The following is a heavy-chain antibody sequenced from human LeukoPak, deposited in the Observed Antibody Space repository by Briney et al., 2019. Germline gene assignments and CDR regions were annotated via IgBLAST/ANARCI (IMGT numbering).Heavy chain of an antibody. J-gene: IGHJ6*02. D-gene: IGHD3-22*01. CDR3: ARDYYYDSSGYYYEYYYGMDV. CDR1: GFTFSRYA. CDR2: IWYDGSNK. Sequence: GRSLRLSCVASGFTFSRYAMHWVRQAPGKGLEWVAVIWYDGSNKYYADSVKGRFTISRDNSKNTLYLQMNSLRAEDTAVYYCARDYYYDSSGYYYEYYYGMDVWGQGTTVTVSS. V-gene: IGHV3-33*08.